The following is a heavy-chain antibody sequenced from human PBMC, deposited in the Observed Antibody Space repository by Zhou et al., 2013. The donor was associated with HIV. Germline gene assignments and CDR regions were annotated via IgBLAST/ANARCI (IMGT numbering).Heavy chain of an antibody. CDR3: ATRGGNYYDSGGEDYFDY. V-gene: IGHV1-69*05. CDR2: IIPIVNTS. CDR1: GGTFSNYA. J-gene: IGHJ4*02. Sequence: QVQLMQSAAEVKKPGSSVKVSCKASGGTFSNYAFTWVRQAPGQGLEWMGWIIPIVNTSNYAQHFQGRVTITTDEGTSTAYMELRSLRSEDTAVYYCATRGGNYYDSGGEDYFDYWGQGTLVTVSS. D-gene: IGHD3-22*01.